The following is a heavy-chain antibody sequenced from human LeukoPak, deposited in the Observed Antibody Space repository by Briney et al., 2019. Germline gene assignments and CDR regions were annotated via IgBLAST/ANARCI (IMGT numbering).Heavy chain of an antibody. V-gene: IGHV4-39*01. D-gene: IGHD2-2*01. CDR1: GGSISSSNYY. J-gene: IGHJ5*02. CDR2: IYYSGNT. CDR3: ARQARITSLRLTWFDP. Sequence: SETLSLTCTVSGGSISSSNYYWGWIRQPPGKGLEWIGSIYYSGNTHYSPSLKSRDTISVDTSKNQFSLRLNSVTAADTAVYYCARQARITSLRLTWFDPWGQGTLVTVSS.